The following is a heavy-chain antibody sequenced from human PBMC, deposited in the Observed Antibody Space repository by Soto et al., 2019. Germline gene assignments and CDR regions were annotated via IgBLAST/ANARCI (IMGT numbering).Heavy chain of an antibody. CDR3: AKRGYTARSYYDSDGYPIDF. CDR2: ISGSGGRA. V-gene: IGHV3-23*01. CDR1: GFTFRSYD. J-gene: IGHJ4*02. Sequence: EVQLLESGGGLVQPGESLRLSCAASGFTFRSYDMSWVRQAPGKGLEWVSAISGSGGRAYYADSVKGRFTISRDNSRNTLYLQMNSLRAADTAVYYCAKRGYTARSYYDSDGYPIDFWGQGTLVTVSA. D-gene: IGHD3-22*01.